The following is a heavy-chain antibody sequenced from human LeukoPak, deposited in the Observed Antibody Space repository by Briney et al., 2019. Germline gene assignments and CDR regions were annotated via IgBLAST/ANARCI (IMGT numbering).Heavy chain of an antibody. D-gene: IGHD3-22*01. CDR2: MSASGSHT. J-gene: IGHJ4*02. Sequence: GGSLRLSCAASGFIFSDFAMSWVRQAPGKGLEWVSGMSASGSHTHSADFVKGRFTISRDNSKNTLYLQMNSLRAEDTAVYYCARDFYDSSGDRDYWGQGTLVTVSS. V-gene: IGHV3-23*01. CDR3: ARDFYDSSGDRDY. CDR1: GFIFSDFA.